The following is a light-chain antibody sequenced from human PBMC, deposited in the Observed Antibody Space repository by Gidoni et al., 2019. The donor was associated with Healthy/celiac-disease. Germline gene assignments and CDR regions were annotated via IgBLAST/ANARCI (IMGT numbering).Light chain of an antibody. V-gene: IGKV1-39*01. CDR3: QQSYSTIFT. CDR1: QSISSY. CDR2: AAS. Sequence: NQLTQSPSSLSASVGDRVTITCRASQSISSYLNWYQQKPGKAPKLLIYAASSLQSGVPSRFSGSGSGTDFTLTISSLQPEDFATYYCQQSYSTIFTFGPGTKVDIK. J-gene: IGKJ3*01.